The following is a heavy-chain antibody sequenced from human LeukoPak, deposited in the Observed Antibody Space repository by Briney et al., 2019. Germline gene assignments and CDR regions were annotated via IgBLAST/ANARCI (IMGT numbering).Heavy chain of an antibody. CDR1: GGSIRSSSYY. CDR3: ALVRGVGWFDP. Sequence: PSETLSLTCTVSGGSIRSSSYYWGWIRQPPGKGLEWIGSIHYSGSTNYNPSLKSRVTISADTSKNQFSLKLSSVTAADTAVYYCALVRGVGWFDPWGQGTLGTVSS. D-gene: IGHD3-10*01. J-gene: IGHJ5*02. V-gene: IGHV4-39*01. CDR2: IHYSGST.